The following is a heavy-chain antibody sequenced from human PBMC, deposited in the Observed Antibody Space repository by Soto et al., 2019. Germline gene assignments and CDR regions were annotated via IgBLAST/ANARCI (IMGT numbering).Heavy chain of an antibody. Sequence: SEALSLTCTVSGGSVSSGSYYWSWIRQPPGKGLEWIGYIYYSGSTNYNPSLKSRVTISVDTSKNQFSLKLSSVTAADTAVYYCASGGHDYGCNGLGENFDYWGQGTLVTVSS. J-gene: IGHJ4*02. CDR2: IYYSGST. CDR1: GGSVSSGSYY. D-gene: IGHD4-17*01. V-gene: IGHV4-61*01. CDR3: ASGGHDYGCNGLGENFDY.